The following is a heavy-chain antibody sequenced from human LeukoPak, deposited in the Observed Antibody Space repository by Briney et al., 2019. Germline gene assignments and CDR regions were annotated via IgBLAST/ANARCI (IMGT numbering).Heavy chain of an antibody. CDR2: IWYDGSNK. J-gene: IGHJ6*02. CDR3: ARPRTASAAPTNYYYYYGMDV. CDR1: GFTFSSYG. V-gene: IGHV3-33*01. Sequence: PGGSLRLSCAASGFTFSSYGMHWVRQAPGKGLEWVAVIWYDGSNKYYADSVKGRFTISRDNSKNTLYLQMNSLRAEDTAVYYCARPRTASAAPTNYYYYYGMDVWGQGTTVTVSS. D-gene: IGHD2-15*01.